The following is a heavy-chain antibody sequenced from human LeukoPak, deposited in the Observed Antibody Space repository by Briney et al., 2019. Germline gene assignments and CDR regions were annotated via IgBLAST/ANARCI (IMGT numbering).Heavy chain of an antibody. CDR1: TXXSYS. J-gene: IGHJ4*02. CDR3: ARDRSWGFDY. Sequence: TXXSYSMXGVRQAPGKGLDFVSYISNSNSHIYYADSLTRRFTISRDNAKLSLYLQMNSLRAEDTAVYYCARDRSWGFDYWGQGTLVTVSS. D-gene: IGHD1-26*01. CDR2: ISNSNSHI. V-gene: IGHV3-21*05.